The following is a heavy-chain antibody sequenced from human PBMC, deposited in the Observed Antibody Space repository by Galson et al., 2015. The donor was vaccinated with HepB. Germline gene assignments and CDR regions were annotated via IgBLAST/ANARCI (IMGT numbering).Heavy chain of an antibody. D-gene: IGHD6-19*01. CDR1: GFTFSSYG. V-gene: IGHV3-33*01. CDR3: ARDLSSGWTYYYYGMDV. J-gene: IGHJ6*02. Sequence: SLRLSCAASGFTFSSYGMHWVRQAPGKGLEWVAVIWYDGSNKYYADSVKGRFTISRDNSKNTLYLQMNSLRAEDTAVYYCARDLSSGWTYYYYGMDVWGQGTTVTVSS. CDR2: IWYDGSNK.